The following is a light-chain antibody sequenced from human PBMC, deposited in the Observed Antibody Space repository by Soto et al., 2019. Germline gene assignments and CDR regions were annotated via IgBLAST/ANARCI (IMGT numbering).Light chain of an antibody. V-gene: IGKV3-11*01. J-gene: IGKJ4*01. CDR1: QSVGTY. CDR3: QQHTNWSPLS. CDR2: DAS. Sequence: EIVLTQSPATLSLSPGERATLSCRASQSVGTYLAWYQQKPGQAPRLLIYDASIRATGIPARFSGSGSGTDFTLTISSLELEDFAGYYCQQHTNWSPLSFGGGTKVEIK.